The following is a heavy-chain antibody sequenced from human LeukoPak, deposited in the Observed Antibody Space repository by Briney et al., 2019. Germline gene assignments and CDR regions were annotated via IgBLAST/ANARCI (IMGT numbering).Heavy chain of an antibody. V-gene: IGHV4-4*08. CDR1: GGSLRSYY. Sequence: VKPSETPSPTCTVSGGSLRSYYWGLVREAPREGPGGGGGIYNFGSTNYNPSLKSRVTISVDTSKNQFSLKLSSVTAADTAVYYCARAIVVVVTAPPYWYFDLWGRGTLVTVSS. CDR2: IYNFGST. CDR3: ARAIVVVVTAPPYWYFDL. J-gene: IGHJ2*01. D-gene: IGHD2-21*02.